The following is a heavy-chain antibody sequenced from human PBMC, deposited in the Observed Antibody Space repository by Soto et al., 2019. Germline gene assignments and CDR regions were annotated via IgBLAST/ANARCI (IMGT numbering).Heavy chain of an antibody. V-gene: IGHV4-4*02. CDR3: ARSIVVVVAATPGAVAFDI. D-gene: IGHD2-15*01. J-gene: IGHJ3*02. Sequence: QVQLQESGPGLVKPSGTLSLTCAVSSGSISSSNWWSWVRQPPGKGLEWIGEIYHSGSTNYNPSLKSRVTISVDKSKNQFSLKLSSVTAADTAVYYCARSIVVVVAATPGAVAFDIWGQGTMVTVSS. CDR1: SGSISSSNW. CDR2: IYHSGST.